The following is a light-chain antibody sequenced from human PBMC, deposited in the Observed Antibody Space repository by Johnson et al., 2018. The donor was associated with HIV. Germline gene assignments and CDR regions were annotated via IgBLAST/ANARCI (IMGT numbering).Light chain of an antibody. V-gene: IGLV1-51*01. CDR2: DNN. Sequence: QSVLTQPPSVSAAPGQKVTISCSGSSSNIGNNYVSSYQQLPGTAPKLLIYDNNKRPSGTPDRFSGSKSGTSATLGITGLQTGDEADYYCGTWDTSLMSGFVGTGTKVTVL. CDR3: GTWDTSLMSGF. J-gene: IGLJ1*01. CDR1: SSNIGNNY.